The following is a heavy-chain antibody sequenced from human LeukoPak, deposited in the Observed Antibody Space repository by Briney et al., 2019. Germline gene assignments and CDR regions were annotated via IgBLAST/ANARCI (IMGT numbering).Heavy chain of an antibody. Sequence: PSETLPLTCTVPGGSISSYYWSWIRQPPGKGLEWIGYIYYSGSTNYNPSLKSRVTISVDTSKNQFSLKLSSVTAADTAVYYCARLLGYSSSWSGAFDIWGQGTMVTVSS. CDR3: ARLLGYSSSWSGAFDI. CDR1: GGSISSYY. D-gene: IGHD6-13*01. V-gene: IGHV4-59*12. J-gene: IGHJ3*02. CDR2: IYYSGST.